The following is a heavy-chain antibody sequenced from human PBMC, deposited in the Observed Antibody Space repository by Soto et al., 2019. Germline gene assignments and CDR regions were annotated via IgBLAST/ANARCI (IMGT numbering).Heavy chain of an antibody. CDR2: ISVYNGNT. V-gene: IGHV1-18*01. CDR3: AREGWFGESAAVDY. J-gene: IGHJ4*02. CDR1: DYTFTNYA. Sequence: ASVKVSCKASDYTFTNYAISWVRQAPGQGLEWMGWISVYNGNTNYAQKLQGRVSMTTDTSTSTAYMELRSLRFDDTAVYYCAREGWFGESAAVDYWGQGTLVTVSS. D-gene: IGHD3-10*01.